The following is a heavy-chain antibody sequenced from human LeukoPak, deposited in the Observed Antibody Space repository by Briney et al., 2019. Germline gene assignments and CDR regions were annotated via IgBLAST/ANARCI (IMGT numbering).Heavy chain of an antibody. CDR3: ARLGYSYYYYMDV. J-gene: IGHJ6*03. D-gene: IGHD3-22*01. CDR2: IYCSGST. V-gene: IGHV4-39*01. CDR1: GGSISSSSYY. Sequence: SETLSLTCTVSGGSISSSSYYWGWIRQPPGKGLEWIGSIYCSGSTYYNPSLKSRVTISVDTSKNQLSLKLSSVTAADTAVYYCARLGYSYYYYMDVWGKGTTVTVSS.